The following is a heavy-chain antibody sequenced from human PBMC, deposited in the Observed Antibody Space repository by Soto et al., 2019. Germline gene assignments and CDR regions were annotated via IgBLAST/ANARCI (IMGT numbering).Heavy chain of an antibody. J-gene: IGHJ4*02. Sequence: QVQLVQSGAEVKKPGASVKVSCKSSGYTFTSYDINWERQATAQGLEWMGWMNPNSGNTGYAQKFQGRVTMTRNSSISTAYMGLSSLRTEDTAVYYCARGRYCSGGSCYPDYWGQGTLVTVSS. CDR1: GYTFTSYD. V-gene: IGHV1-8*01. CDR3: ARGRYCSGGSCYPDY. CDR2: MNPNSGNT. D-gene: IGHD2-15*01.